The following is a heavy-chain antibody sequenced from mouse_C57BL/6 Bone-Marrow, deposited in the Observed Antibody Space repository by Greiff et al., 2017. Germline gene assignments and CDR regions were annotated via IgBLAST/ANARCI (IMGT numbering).Heavy chain of an antibody. D-gene: IGHD2-1*01. CDR1: GFNIKNTY. CDR3: ARRNYYGNSAWFAY. V-gene: IGHV14-3*01. J-gene: IGHJ3*01. CDR2: IDPANGNT. Sequence: EEQMKKSVAELVRPGASVKLSCTASGFNIKNTYMHWVKQRPEQRLEWIGRIDPANGNTKYAPKFQGKATITADTSSNTAYLQLSSLTSEDTAIYYCARRNYYGNSAWFAYWGQGTLVTVSA.